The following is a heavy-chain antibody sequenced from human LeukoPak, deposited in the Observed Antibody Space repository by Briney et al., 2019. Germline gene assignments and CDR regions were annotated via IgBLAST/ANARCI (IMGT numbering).Heavy chain of an antibody. V-gene: IGHV4-39*01. CDR3: ARPRGRIAAFDAFDI. CDR1: GGSISSSSYY. CDR2: IYYSGST. J-gene: IGHJ3*02. D-gene: IGHD6-13*01. Sequence: SETLSLTCTVSGGSISSSSYYWGWIRQPPGKGLEWIGSIYYSGSTYYNPSLKSRVTISVDTSKNQFSLKLSSVTAADTAVYYCARPRGRIAAFDAFDIWGQGTMVTVSS.